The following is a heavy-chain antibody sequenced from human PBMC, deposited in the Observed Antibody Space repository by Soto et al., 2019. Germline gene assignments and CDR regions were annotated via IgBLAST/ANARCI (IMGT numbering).Heavy chain of an antibody. J-gene: IGHJ4*02. Sequence: SETLSLTCAVYGGSFSGYYWSWIRQPPGKGLEWIGEINHSGSTNYNPSLKSRVTISVDTSKNQFSLKLSSVTAADTAVYYCASRTKIVRHSSTFDYWGQGTLVTVSS. CDR2: INHSGST. V-gene: IGHV4-34*01. D-gene: IGHD6-13*01. CDR1: GGSFSGYY. CDR3: ASRTKIVRHSSTFDY.